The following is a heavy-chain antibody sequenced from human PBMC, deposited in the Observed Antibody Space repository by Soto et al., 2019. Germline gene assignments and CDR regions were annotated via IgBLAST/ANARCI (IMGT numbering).Heavy chain of an antibody. J-gene: IGHJ6*02. CDR3: ARGVTIFGVVRTYYYGMDV. D-gene: IGHD3-3*01. V-gene: IGHV4-61*01. CDR2: IYYSGST. CDR1: GGSVSSGSYY. Sequence: PSETLSLTCTVSGGSVSSGSYYWSWIRQPPGKGLEWIGYIYYSGSTNYNPSLKSRVTISVDTSKNQFSLKLSSVTAADTAVYYCARGVTIFGVVRTYYYGMDVWGQGTTVTVSS.